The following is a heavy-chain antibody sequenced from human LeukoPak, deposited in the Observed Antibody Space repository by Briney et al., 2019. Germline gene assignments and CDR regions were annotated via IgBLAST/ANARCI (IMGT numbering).Heavy chain of an antibody. V-gene: IGHV3-9*01. CDR1: GFTFDDYA. CDR3: ATGVYSSSQDAFDI. CDR2: VTWNSGGI. Sequence: GGSLRLSCAASGFTFDDYAKHWVRQAPGKGLEWVSGVTWNSGGIAYADSVKGRFTISRDNAKNSLYLQMNSLRAEDTAVYYGATGVYSSSQDAFDIWGQGTMVTVSS. D-gene: IGHD6-13*01. J-gene: IGHJ3*02.